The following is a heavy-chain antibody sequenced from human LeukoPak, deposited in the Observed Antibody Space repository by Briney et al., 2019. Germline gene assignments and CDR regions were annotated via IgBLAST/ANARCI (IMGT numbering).Heavy chain of an antibody. J-gene: IGHJ4*02. CDR1: GFTFSAYD. D-gene: IGHD6-13*01. CDR3: ANRIAAAGHGY. Sequence: GGSLRLSCAASGFTFSAYDMNWVRQAPGKGLEWVSYISRSNNVYYADSVKGRFTISRDNAKNSLYLQMNSLRAEDTAVYYCANRIAAAGHGYWGQGTLVTVSS. CDR2: ISRSNNV. V-gene: IGHV3-69-1*01.